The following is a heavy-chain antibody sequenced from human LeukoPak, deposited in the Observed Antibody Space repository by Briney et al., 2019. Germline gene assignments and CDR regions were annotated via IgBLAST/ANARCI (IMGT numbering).Heavy chain of an antibody. CDR2: IYYSGST. V-gene: IGHV4-59*01. J-gene: IGHJ4*02. Sequence: SETLSLTCTVSGGSISSYYWSWIRQAPGKGLEWVGYIYYSGSTDYNPSLKSRVTISVDTSKNQFSLKLSSVTAADTAVYYCAREGVTNYYFDYWGQGTLVTVSS. CDR3: AREGVTNYYFDY. D-gene: IGHD4-11*01. CDR1: GGSISSYY.